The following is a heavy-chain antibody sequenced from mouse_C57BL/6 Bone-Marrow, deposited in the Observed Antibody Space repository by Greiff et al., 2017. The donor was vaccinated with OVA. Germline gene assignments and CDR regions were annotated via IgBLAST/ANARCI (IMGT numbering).Heavy chain of an antibody. Sequence: QVHVKQSGAELAKPGASVKLSCKASGYTFTSYWMHWVKQRPGQGLEWIGYINPSSGYTKYNQKFKDKATLTADKSTSTAYMQLSRLTYEDSAVYYCARKDSNYFDYWGQGTTLTVSS. J-gene: IGHJ2*01. CDR3: ARKDSNYFDY. D-gene: IGHD2-5*01. CDR1: GYTFTSYW. CDR2: INPSSGYT. V-gene: IGHV1-7*01.